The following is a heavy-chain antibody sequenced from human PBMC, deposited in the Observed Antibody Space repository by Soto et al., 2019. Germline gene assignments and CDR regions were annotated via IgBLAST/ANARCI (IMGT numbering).Heavy chain of an antibody. V-gene: IGHV4-39*01. CDR3: ARILGYCSSTSCYEVGFDY. CDR1: GGSIISSSYY. Sequence: SETRCLTCTVSGGSIISSSYYWGLIRQPPGKRLERIGSIYYSGSTYYNPSLKSRVTISVDTSKNQFSLKLSSVTAADTAVYYCARILGYCSSTSCYEVGFDYWGEGTLVTV. D-gene: IGHD2-2*01. CDR2: IYYSGST. J-gene: IGHJ4*02.